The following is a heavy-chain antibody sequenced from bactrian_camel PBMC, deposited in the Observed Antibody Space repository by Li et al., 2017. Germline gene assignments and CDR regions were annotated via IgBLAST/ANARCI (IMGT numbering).Heavy chain of an antibody. Sequence: HVQLVESGGGSVQAGGSLRLSCSASGYIGNTYCIVWYRQAPGKEREGVASIDNDGNAAYKDAVKGRFTISKDKNTLYLRMNSLKPEDTAMYYCAAHRWNTLCNGRYGYFNYWGQGTQVTVS. CDR1: GYIGNTYC. J-gene: IGHJ4*01. V-gene: IGHV3S6*01. CDR3: AAHRWNTLCNGRYGYFNY. D-gene: IGHD5*01. CDR2: IDNDGNAA.